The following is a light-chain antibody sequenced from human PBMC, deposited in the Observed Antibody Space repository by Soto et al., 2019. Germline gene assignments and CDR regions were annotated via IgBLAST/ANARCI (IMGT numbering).Light chain of an antibody. J-gene: IGKJ5*01. CDR2: LGS. CDR3: MQALQTPT. CDR1: QSLLHSNGYNY. V-gene: IGKV2-28*01. Sequence: DIVMTQSPLSLPVTPGEPASISCRSSQSLLHSNGYNYLDWYLQKPGQSPQLLIYLGSNRASGVPDRFSGSESGTDCTLKISRVGAEDVGVYYCMQALQTPTFGQGPRLEIK.